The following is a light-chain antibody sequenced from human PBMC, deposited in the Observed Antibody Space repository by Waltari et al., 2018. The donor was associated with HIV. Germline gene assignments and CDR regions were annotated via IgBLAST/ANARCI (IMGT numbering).Light chain of an antibody. CDR1: SSNIGSNY. J-gene: IGLJ2*01. CDR3: ATWDSSLSAVV. V-gene: IGLV1-51*01. CDR2: DNN. Sequence: QSVLTQPPSVSAAPGQKVTISCSGSSSNIGSNYVSWYQQLPGTAPKFLIYDNNKRPSVIPDRFSGSKSGTSATLGITGLQTGDEADYYCATWDSSLSAVVFGGGTKLTVL.